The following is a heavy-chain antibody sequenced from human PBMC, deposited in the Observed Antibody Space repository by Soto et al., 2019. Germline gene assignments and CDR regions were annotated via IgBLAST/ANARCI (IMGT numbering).Heavy chain of an antibody. CDR2: IFYSGGT. D-gene: IGHD3-22*01. J-gene: IGHJ5*02. CDR3: ARQASGYYYGWFDP. V-gene: IGHV4-39*01. CDR1: GGSISSGDHY. Sequence: SETLSLTCTVSGGSISSGDHYWSWLRQPPGKGLEWIGTIFYSGGTFYTPSLKSRVTMSVDTSNNQFSLKLSSVTAADTAVYYCARQASGYYYGWFDPWGQGTLVTVSS.